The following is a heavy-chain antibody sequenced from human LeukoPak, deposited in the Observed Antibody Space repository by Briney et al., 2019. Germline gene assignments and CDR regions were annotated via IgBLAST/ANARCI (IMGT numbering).Heavy chain of an antibody. Sequence: ASVKVSCKASGYTLTDYYMHWVRQAAGQGLEWMGWISPNSGGTNYAQNFQGRVTMTRDTSVSTAYMELSSLRSDDTAVYYCARSNIATRRGDNWFHPWGQGTLVTVSS. CDR2: ISPNSGGT. J-gene: IGHJ5*02. CDR3: ARSNIATRRGDNWFHP. V-gene: IGHV1-2*02. CDR1: GYTLTDYY. D-gene: IGHD6-6*01.